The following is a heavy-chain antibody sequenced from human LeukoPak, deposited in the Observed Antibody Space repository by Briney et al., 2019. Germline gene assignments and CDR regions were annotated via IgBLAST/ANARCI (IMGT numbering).Heavy chain of an antibody. J-gene: IGHJ1*01. CDR1: GFPFSSYW. Sequence: GGSLRLSCASSGFPFSSYWIHLVRHAPGNGVVWVSRFNTEGYRTSFADSVKGGFTISRDNAKNTLYLQLNSLRAEDTALYYCARDGRYSSSLAHFQHWGQGTLVTVSS. CDR2: FNTEGYRT. CDR3: ARDGRYSSSLAHFQH. V-gene: IGHV3-74*01. D-gene: IGHD6-6*01.